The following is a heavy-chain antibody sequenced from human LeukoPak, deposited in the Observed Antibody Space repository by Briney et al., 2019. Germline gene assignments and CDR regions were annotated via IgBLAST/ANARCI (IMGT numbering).Heavy chain of an antibody. CDR3: ARKAVAGNRVHY. V-gene: IGHV4-39*01. CDR1: GGSISSSSYY. D-gene: IGHD6-19*01. CDR2: IYYSGST. Sequence: SETLSLTCTVSGGSISSSSYYWGWIRQPPGKGLEWIGSIYYSGSTYYNPSLKSRVTISVDTSKNQFSLKLRSVTAADTAVYYCARKAVAGNRVHYWGQGALVTVSS. J-gene: IGHJ4*02.